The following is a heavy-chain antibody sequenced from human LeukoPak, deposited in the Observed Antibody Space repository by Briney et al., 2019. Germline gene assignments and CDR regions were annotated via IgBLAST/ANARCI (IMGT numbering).Heavy chain of an antibody. V-gene: IGHV1-69*05. CDR1: GGTFSSYA. J-gene: IGHJ6*03. D-gene: IGHD1-26*01. Sequence: GASVRVSCKASGGTFSSYAISWVRQAPGQGLEWMGGIIPIFGTANYAQKFQGRVTITTDESTSTAYMELSSLRSEDTAVYYCARDSGSYSVSYYYYYMDVWGKGTTVTVSS. CDR2: IIPIFGTA. CDR3: ARDSGSYSVSYYYYYMDV.